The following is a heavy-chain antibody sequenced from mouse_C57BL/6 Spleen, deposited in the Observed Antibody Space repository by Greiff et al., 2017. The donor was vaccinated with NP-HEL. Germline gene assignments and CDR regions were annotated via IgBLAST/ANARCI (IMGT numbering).Heavy chain of an antibody. J-gene: IGHJ2*01. V-gene: IGHV1-26*01. CDR1: GYTFTDYY. Sequence: EVQLQQSGPELVKPGASVKISCKASGYTFTDYYMNWVKQSHGKSLEWIGDINPNNGGTSYNQKFKGKATLTVDKSSSTAYMELRSLTSEDSAVYYCARSRWDRYYFDYWGQGTTLTVSS. D-gene: IGHD4-1*01. CDR3: ARSRWDRYYFDY. CDR2: INPNNGGT.